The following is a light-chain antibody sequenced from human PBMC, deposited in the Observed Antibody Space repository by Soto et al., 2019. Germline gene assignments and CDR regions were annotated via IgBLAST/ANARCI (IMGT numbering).Light chain of an antibody. J-gene: IGKJ5*01. CDR2: RAS. CDR3: QHFNNYPT. Sequence: EIVMTQSPGTLAASTGDTATASCKASQSLSGNLAWYQQKPGQAPRLLIFRASTRATGVPARLSGSGSGADFTLTIRSLQPEDFATYYCQHFNNYPTFGQGTRLEIK. V-gene: IGKV3-15*01. CDR1: QSLSGN.